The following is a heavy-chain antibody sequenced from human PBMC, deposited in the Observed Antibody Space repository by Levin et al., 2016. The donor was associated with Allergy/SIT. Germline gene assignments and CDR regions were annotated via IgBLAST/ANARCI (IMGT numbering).Heavy chain of an antibody. CDR2: IYYTGTT. Sequence: GSLRLSCSVSGGSITPYYWNWIRQPPGRGLEWIGSIYYTGTTSYNPSLRGRVTMSLDASKNQFSLRLTAMTPTDTAAYYCARDFSTNWGFDHWGQGALVTVSS. J-gene: IGHJ5*02. CDR1: GGSITPYY. D-gene: IGHD7-27*01. CDR3: ARDFSTNWGFDH. V-gene: IGHV4-59*01.